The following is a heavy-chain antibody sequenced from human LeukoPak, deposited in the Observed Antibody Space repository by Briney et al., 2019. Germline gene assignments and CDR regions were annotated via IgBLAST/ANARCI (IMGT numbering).Heavy chain of an antibody. D-gene: IGHD3-10*01. Sequence: SETLSLTCTVSGGSISTSNYYWSWIRQPPGKGLEWIGYIYYSGSTNYNPSLKSRVTISVDTSKNQFSLKLSSVTAADTAVYYCARVGYSSSGNYYNDRGAFDYWGQGTLVTVSS. CDR2: IYYSGST. CDR1: GGSISTSNYY. V-gene: IGHV4-61*01. J-gene: IGHJ4*02. CDR3: ARVGYSSSGNYYNDRGAFDY.